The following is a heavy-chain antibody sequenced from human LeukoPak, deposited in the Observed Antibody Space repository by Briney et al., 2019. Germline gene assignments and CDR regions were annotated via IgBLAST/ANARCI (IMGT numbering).Heavy chain of an antibody. CDR2: ISGSGGST. CDR3: AKPYCSGGSCYRGNWFDP. D-gene: IGHD2-15*01. V-gene: IGHV3-23*01. J-gene: IGHJ5*02. Sequence: GGSLRLSCAASGFTFSSYAMSWVRQAPGKGLEWVSGISGSGGSTYYADSVKGRFTISRDNSKNTLYLQMNSLRAEDTAVYYCAKPYCSGGSCYRGNWFDPWGQGTLVTVSS. CDR1: GFTFSSYA.